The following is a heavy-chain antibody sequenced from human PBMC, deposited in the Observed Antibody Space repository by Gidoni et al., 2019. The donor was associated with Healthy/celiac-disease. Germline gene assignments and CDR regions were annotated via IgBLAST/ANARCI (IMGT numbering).Heavy chain of an antibody. CDR1: GFTFRDYY. J-gene: IGHJ6*02. CDR2: ISSSSSYT. D-gene: IGHD4-4*01. CDR3: ARDQTDSSSYYYYYGMDV. Sequence: QVQPVESGGGMVKPGGSLRLSSPAPGFTFRDYYMSWVRQAPGKGLEWVSYISSSSSYTNYADSVKGRFTISRDNAKNSLYLQMNSLIAENTAVYYCARDQTDSSSYYYYYGMDVWVQGTTVTVSS. V-gene: IGHV3-11*05.